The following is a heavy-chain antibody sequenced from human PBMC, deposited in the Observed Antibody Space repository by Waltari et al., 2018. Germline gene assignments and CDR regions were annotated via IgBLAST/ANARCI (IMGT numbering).Heavy chain of an antibody. CDR3: ARNSKDWRSDGGLDY. D-gene: IGHD3-16*01. V-gene: IGHV3-74*01. CDR1: GFTFSGHW. Sequence: EVQLVESGGGLVQPGGSLRLSCAASGFTFSGHWMHWVRQAPGKGLVWVSRSNREGSRTSYADFVKGRFTISRDNANNTLYLQMNSLRAEDTAVYYCARNSKDWRSDGGLDYWGQGTLVTVSS. J-gene: IGHJ4*02. CDR2: SNREGSRT.